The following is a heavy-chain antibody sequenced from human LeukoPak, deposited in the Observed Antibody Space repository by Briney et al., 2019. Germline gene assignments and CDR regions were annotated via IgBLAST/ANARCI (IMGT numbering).Heavy chain of an antibody. CDR1: GFTFSSYA. D-gene: IGHD6-13*01. CDR2: ISGNGGST. J-gene: IGHJ4*02. Sequence: GGSLRLSCAASGFTFSSYAMSWVRQAPGKGLEWVSAISGNGGSTYYADSVKGRFTISRDNSKNTLYLQMNSLRAEDTAVYYCAKDPGKGWEQQLGYWGQGTLVTVSS. CDR3: AKDPGKGWEQQLGY. V-gene: IGHV3-23*01.